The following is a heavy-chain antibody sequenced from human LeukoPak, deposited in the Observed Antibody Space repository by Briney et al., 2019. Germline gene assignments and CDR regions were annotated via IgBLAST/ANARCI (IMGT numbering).Heavy chain of an antibody. D-gene: IGHD3-16*02. CDR2: INHSGST. CDR1: GGSFSGYY. Sequence: PSETLSLTCAVYGGSFSGYYWSWIRQPPGKGLEWIGEINHSGSTNYNPSLKSRVTISVDTSKNQSSLKLSSVTAADTAAYYCAREGLYDYVWGSYRHPRYFDYWGQGTLVTVSS. CDR3: AREGLYDYVWGSYRHPRYFDY. V-gene: IGHV4-34*01. J-gene: IGHJ4*02.